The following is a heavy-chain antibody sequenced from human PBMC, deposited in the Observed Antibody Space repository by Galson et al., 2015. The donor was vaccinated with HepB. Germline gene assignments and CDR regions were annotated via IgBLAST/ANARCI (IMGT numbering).Heavy chain of an antibody. CDR1: GFTFSDYY. V-gene: IGHV3-11*01. CDR2: INRSGNST. Sequence: SLRLPCAASGFTFSDYYMTWIRQAPGKGLEWISYINRSGNSTFYADSVKGRFTISRDNAMNSLYLQMNSLRAEDTAVFYCAKQNWVDSFDIWGQGTMVTVSS. CDR3: AKQNWVDSFDI. D-gene: IGHD2/OR15-2a*01. J-gene: IGHJ3*02.